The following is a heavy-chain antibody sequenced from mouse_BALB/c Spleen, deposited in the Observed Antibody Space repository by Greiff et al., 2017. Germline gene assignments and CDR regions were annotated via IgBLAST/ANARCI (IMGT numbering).Heavy chain of an antibody. CDR1: GFNIKDTY. V-gene: IGHV14-3*02. Sequence: VQLQQSGAELVKPGASVKLSCTASGFNIKDTYMHWVKQRPEQGLEWIGRIDPANGNTKYDPKFQGKATITADTSSNTAYLQLSSLTSEDTAVYYCAGGPFTTATAYWGQGTLVTVSA. CDR3: AGGPFTTATAY. J-gene: IGHJ3*01. CDR2: IDPANGNT. D-gene: IGHD1-2*01.